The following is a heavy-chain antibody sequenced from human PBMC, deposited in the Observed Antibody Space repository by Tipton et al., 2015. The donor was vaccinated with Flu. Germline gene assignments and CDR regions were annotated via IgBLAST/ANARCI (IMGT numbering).Heavy chain of an antibody. Sequence: GLVKPSGTLSLTCAVSGGSISSSNWWSWVRQPPGKGLEWIGEIYHSGSTNYNPSLKSRVTISVDKSKNQFSLKLSSVTAADTAVNYCARDRRARTAAGGVDWGQGTLVTVSS. D-gene: IGHD4-23*01. CDR3: ARDRRARTAAGGVD. J-gene: IGHJ4*02. CDR1: GGSISSSNW. V-gene: IGHV4-4*02. CDR2: IYHSGST.